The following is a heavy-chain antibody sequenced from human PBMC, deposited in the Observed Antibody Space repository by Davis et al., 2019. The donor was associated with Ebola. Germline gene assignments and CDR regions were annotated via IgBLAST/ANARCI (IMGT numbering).Heavy chain of an antibody. CDR3: ARAFYGDLKYFDL. D-gene: IGHD4-17*01. CDR1: GFTFSSYG. Sequence: GESLKISCAASGFTFSSYGMHWVRQAPGKGLEWVAVIWYDGSNKYYADSVKGRFTISRDNSKNTLYLQMNSLRAEDTAVYYCARAFYGDLKYFDLWGRGTLVTVSS. V-gene: IGHV3-33*08. CDR2: IWYDGSNK. J-gene: IGHJ2*01.